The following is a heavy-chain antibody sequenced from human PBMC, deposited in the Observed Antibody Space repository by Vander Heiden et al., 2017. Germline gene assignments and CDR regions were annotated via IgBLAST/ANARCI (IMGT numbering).Heavy chain of an antibody. D-gene: IGHD6-19*01. CDR3: ARGGDSSGWGVFDY. V-gene: IGHV6-1*01. Sequence: LTCAISGDSVSSNSAAWNWIRQSPSRGLGWLGRTYYRSKWYNDYAVSVKSRITINPDTSKNQFSLQLNSVTPEDTAVYYCARGGDSSGWGVFDYWGQGTLVTVSS. CDR2: TYYRSKWYN. J-gene: IGHJ4*02. CDR1: GDSVSSNSAA.